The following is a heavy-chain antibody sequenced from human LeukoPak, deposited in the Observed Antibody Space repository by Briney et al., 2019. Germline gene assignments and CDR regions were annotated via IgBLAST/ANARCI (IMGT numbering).Heavy chain of an antibody. V-gene: IGHV3-53*01. D-gene: IGHD1-26*01. J-gene: IGHJ4*02. CDR2: IYSGGST. CDR3: ARETGSYLGN. CDR1: GFTVSSNY. Sequence: GGSLRLSCAASGFTVSSNYMSWVRQAPGKGLEWVSVIYSGGSTNYADSVKGRFTISRVNSKNTLYLQMNSLRAEDTAVYYCARETGSYLGNWGQGTLVTVSS.